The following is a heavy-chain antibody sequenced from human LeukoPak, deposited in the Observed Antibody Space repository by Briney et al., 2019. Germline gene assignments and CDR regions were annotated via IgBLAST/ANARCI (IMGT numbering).Heavy chain of an antibody. CDR3: ASGSYSSDAFDI. D-gene: IGHD1-26*01. V-gene: IGHV4-59*01. CDR2: IYYSGST. J-gene: IGHJ3*02. Sequence: SETLSLTCTVSGGSINSYYWSWIRQPPGKGLEWIGYIYYSGSTNYNPSLKSRVTISVDTSKNQFSLKLSSVTAADTAVYYCASGSYSSDAFDIWGQGTMVTVSS. CDR1: GGSINSYY.